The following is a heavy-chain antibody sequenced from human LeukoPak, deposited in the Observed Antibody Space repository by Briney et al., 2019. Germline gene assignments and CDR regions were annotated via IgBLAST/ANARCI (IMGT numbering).Heavy chain of an antibody. CDR2: INSDGSTT. Sequence: QPGGSLRLSRGASGFTLSIYWMRWVRHAPGKGLVWVSRINSDGSTTSYADSVKGRFTISRANAKNTPYVKMNSLRAEDSAVYYCAKDSGQWLLQNAFDIWGQGTMVTVSS. CDR3: AKDSGQWLLQNAFDI. CDR1: GFTLSIYW. D-gene: IGHD6-19*01. J-gene: IGHJ3*02. V-gene: IGHV3-74*01.